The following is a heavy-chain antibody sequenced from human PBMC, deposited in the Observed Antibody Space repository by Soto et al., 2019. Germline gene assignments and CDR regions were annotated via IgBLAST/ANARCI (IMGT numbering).Heavy chain of an antibody. CDR1: GDSISSSDYY. J-gene: IGHJ4*02. CDR3: VSGYPCVGFDC. Sequence: QLQLQESGPGLVKPSATLSLTCTVSGDSISSSDYYWGWIRQPPGKGLEWIGNIYYSRSASYHPSLKNRVTISVDTSKNQVSLKLNSVTAADTGVYSCVSGYPCVGFDCWGQGALVTVSS. CDR2: IYYSRSA. D-gene: IGHD5-18*01. V-gene: IGHV4-39*01.